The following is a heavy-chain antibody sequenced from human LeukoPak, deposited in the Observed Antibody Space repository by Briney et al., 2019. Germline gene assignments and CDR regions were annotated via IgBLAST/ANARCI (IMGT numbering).Heavy chain of an antibody. Sequence: ASVKVSCKASGYTFTDYCLHWVRQAPGQGLEWMGWINPSSDVSNYAQKFRGRVTMTRDTSFSTAYMELSRLRSDDTAMYYCARERVSIFGVDHYYFMDVWGKGTTVTVSS. CDR2: INPSSDVS. V-gene: IGHV1-2*02. D-gene: IGHD3-3*01. CDR3: ARERVSIFGVDHYYFMDV. CDR1: GYTFTDYC. J-gene: IGHJ6*03.